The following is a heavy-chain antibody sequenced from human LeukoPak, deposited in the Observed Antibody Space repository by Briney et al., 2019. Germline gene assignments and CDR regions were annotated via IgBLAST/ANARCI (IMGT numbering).Heavy chain of an antibody. CDR2: ISSSSSYI. CDR1: GFTFSSYS. D-gene: IGHD5-18*01. J-gene: IGHJ4*02. V-gene: IGHV3-21*01. Sequence: PGGSLRLSCAASGFTFSSYSMNWVRQAPGKGLEWVSSISSSSSYIYYADSVRGRFTISRDNAKNSLYLQMNSLRGEDTAVYYCARGAMAGPFDYWGQGTLVTVSS. CDR3: ARGAMAGPFDY.